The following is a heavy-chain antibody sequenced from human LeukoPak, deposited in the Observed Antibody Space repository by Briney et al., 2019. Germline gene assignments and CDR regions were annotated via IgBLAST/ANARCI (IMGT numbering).Heavy chain of an antibody. D-gene: IGHD7-27*01. CDR1: GFTFSTYN. Sequence: GGSLRLSCAASGFTFSTYNMNWIRQAPGKGLEWVSSITTGSTDIYYADSLKGRFTISRDDAKNSVYLQMNSLRVEDTAVYYCVRDLPGVPIDHWGQGILVTVSS. J-gene: IGHJ4*02. CDR2: ITTGSTDI. CDR3: VRDLPGVPIDH. V-gene: IGHV3-21*06.